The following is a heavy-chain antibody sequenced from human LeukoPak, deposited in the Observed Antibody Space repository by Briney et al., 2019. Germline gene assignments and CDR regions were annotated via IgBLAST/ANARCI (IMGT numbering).Heavy chain of an antibody. CDR1: AGSVSSSGYY. CDR2: IFNSGST. D-gene: IGHD3-16*01. CDR3: ARHDWGSFYSFDT. Sequence: SETLSLTCSVSAGSVSSSGYYWDWIRQPPGKGLEWIGTIFNSGSTSYNPSLKSRVTISVDTSKNQFSLKLTYVTAADTAIYYCARHDWGSFYSFDTWDQGTLVTVSS. V-gene: IGHV4-39*01. J-gene: IGHJ5*02.